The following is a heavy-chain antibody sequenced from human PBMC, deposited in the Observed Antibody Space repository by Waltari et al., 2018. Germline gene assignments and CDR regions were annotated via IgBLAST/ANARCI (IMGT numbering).Heavy chain of an antibody. D-gene: IGHD3-10*02. J-gene: IGHJ4*02. CDR3: ARRGHYVSGPFDY. CDR1: GGSISSYY. Sequence: QVQLQESGPGLVKPSETLSLTCTVSGGSISSYYWSWIRQPPGKGLEWIGYIYYSGSTNYNPSLKSRVTISVATSKNQFSLKLSSVTAADTALYYCARRGHYVSGPFDYWGQGTLVTVSS. CDR2: IYYSGST. V-gene: IGHV4-59*01.